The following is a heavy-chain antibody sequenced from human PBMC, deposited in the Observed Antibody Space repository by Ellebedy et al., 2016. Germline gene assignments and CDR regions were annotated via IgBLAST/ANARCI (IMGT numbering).Heavy chain of an antibody. V-gene: IGHV3-23*01. CDR2: ISAGSDTT. CDR3: RQGHYADL. J-gene: IGHJ4*02. Sequence: GGSLRLXXVASGLNFDTFFMSWVRQAPGKGLEWVSTISAGSDTTRLADSVRGRFTISRDSSKNSVYLRMNNLRVEDTAVYYCRQGHYADLWGQGTLVTVSS. CDR1: GLNFDTFF. D-gene: IGHD4-17*01.